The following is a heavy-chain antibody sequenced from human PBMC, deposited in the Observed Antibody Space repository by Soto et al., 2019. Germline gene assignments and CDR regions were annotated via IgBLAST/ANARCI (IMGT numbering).Heavy chain of an antibody. CDR3: TTKYYYGSGSYYKAALLVNP. V-gene: IGHV3-15*01. CDR2: IKSKTDGGTT. Sequence: PGGSLRLSCAASGFTFSNAWMSWVRQAPGKGLEWVGRIKSKTDGGTTDYAAPVKGRFTISRDDSKNTLYLQMNSLKTEDTAVYYCTTKYYYGSGSYYKAALLVNPWGQGTLVTVSS. J-gene: IGHJ5*02. CDR1: GFTFSNAW. D-gene: IGHD3-10*01.